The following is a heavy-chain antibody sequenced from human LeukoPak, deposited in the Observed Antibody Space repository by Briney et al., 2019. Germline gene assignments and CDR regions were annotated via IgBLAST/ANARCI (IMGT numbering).Heavy chain of an antibody. CDR3: AEGAGYSSGWLIY. J-gene: IGHJ4*02. CDR1: GGTFSSYA. CDR2: ITPILGIA. D-gene: IGHD6-19*01. V-gene: IGHV1-69*04. Sequence: GASVKVSCKASGGTFSSYAISWVRQAPGQGLEWMGRITPILGIANYAQKFQGRVTITADKSTSTAYMELSSLRSEDTAVYYCAEGAGYSSGWLIYWGQGTLVTVSS.